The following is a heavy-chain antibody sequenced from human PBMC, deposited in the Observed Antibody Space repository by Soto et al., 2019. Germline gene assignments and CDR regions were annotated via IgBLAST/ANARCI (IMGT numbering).Heavy chain of an antibody. CDR1: GGSISSYY. D-gene: IGHD6-13*01. CDR2: IYYSGST. Sequence: PSETLSLTCAVSGGSISSYYWSWIRQPPGKGLEWIGYIYYSGSTNYNPSLKSRVTISVDTSKNQFSLKLSSVTAADTAVYYCAGAAAGIKGYYYYYYGMDVWGQGTTVTVSS. V-gene: IGHV4-59*01. J-gene: IGHJ6*02. CDR3: AGAAAGIKGYYYYYYGMDV.